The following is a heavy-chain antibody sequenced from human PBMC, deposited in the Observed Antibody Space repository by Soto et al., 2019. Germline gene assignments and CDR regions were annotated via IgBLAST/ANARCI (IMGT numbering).Heavy chain of an antibody. Sequence: PGGSLRLSCAASGFTFSSYEMNWVRQAPWKGLEWVSYISSSGSTIYYADSVKGRFTISRDNAKNSLYLQMNSLRAEDTAVYYCAREFIGGDFVDHAFDIWGQGTMVTVSS. J-gene: IGHJ3*02. CDR3: AREFIGGDFVDHAFDI. CDR1: GFTFSSYE. D-gene: IGHD2-21*02. CDR2: ISSSGSTI. V-gene: IGHV3-48*03.